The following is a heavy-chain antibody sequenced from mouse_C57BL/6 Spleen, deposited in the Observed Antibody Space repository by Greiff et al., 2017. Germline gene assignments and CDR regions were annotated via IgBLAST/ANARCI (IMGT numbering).Heavy chain of an antibody. V-gene: IGHV5-6*01. CDR1: GFTFSSYG. Sequence: EVQLVESGGDLVKPGGSLKLSCAASGFTFSSYGMSWVRQTPDKRLEWVATISSGGSYTYYPDSVKGRFTISRDNAKNTLYLQMSRMKSEDTAMYYCARRRGDAMDYWGQGTSVTVSS. CDR3: ARRRGDAMDY. CDR2: ISSGGSYT. J-gene: IGHJ4*01.